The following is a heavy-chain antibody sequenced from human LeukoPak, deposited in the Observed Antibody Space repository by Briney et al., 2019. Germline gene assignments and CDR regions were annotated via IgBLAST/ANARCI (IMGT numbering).Heavy chain of an antibody. CDR1: GGSISSSSYY. CDR3: ARKSGYCSGTSCYTEWFDP. D-gene: IGHD2-2*02. J-gene: IGHJ5*02. Sequence: SETLSLTCTVSGGSISSSSYYWGWIRQPPGKGQEWIGSIYYSGSTYYNPSLKSRVTISVDMSKNQFSLKLSSVTAADTAVYYCARKSGYCSGTSCYTEWFDPWGQGTLVTVSS. V-gene: IGHV4-39*01. CDR2: IYYSGST.